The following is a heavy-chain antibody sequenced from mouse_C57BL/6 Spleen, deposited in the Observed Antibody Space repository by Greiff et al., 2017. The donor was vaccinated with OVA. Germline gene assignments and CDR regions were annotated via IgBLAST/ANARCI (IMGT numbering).Heavy chain of an antibody. CDR2: IYPGDGDT. CDR3: AIWLRRTYFDY. CDR1: GYAFSSYW. Sequence: VQLQQSGAELVKPGASVKISCKASGYAFSSYWMNWVKQRPGKGLVWIGQIYPGDGDTNYNGKFKGKATLTADKSSSTAYMQLSSLTSEDSAVYFCAIWLRRTYFDYWGQGTTLTVSS. V-gene: IGHV1-80*01. D-gene: IGHD2-2*01. J-gene: IGHJ2*01.